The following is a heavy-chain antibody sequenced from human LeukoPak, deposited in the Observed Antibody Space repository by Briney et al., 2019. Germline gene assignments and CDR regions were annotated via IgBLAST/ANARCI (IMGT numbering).Heavy chain of an antibody. CDR2: ISSSSSTI. CDR1: GFTFSSYS. V-gene: IGHV3-48*01. CDR3: ARDSNFWSGYFPRWFDY. J-gene: IGHJ4*02. D-gene: IGHD3-3*01. Sequence: GGSLRLSCAASGFTFSSYSMNWVRQAPGKGLEWVSYISSSSSTIYYADSVKVRFTISRDNAKNSLYLQMNSLRAEDTAVYYCARDSNFWSGYFPRWFDYWGQGTLVTVSS.